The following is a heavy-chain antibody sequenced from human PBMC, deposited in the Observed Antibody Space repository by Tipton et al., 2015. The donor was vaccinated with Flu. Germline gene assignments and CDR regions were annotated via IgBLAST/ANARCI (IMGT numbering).Heavy chain of an antibody. V-gene: IGHV3-7*01. CDR2: INQDAHKK. J-gene: IGHJ4*02. CDR3: VQLKFL. CDR1: GFTFSRYW. Sequence: SLRLSCAASGFTFSRYWMSWIRQAPGKGLEWVANINQDAHKKYYVDSVKGRFTISRDNAKNSVYLQMNSLRAEDTAVYYCVQLKFLWGQGTLVSVSS. D-gene: IGHD1-1*01.